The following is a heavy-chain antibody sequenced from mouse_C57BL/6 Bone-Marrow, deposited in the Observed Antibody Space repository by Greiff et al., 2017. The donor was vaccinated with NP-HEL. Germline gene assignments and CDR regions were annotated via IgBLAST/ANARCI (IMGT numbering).Heavy chain of an antibody. CDR1: GYTFTEYT. D-gene: IGHD3-2*02. CDR3: ARHEEAAQAMDY. Sequence: QVQLKQSGAELVKPGASVKLSCKASGYTFTEYTIHWVKQGSGQGLEWIGWFYPGSGSIKYNEKFKDKATVTADKSSSTVYMERSRLTSEDSAVYFCARHEEAAQAMDYWGQGTSVTVSS. J-gene: IGHJ4*01. V-gene: IGHV1-62-2*01. CDR2: FYPGSGSI.